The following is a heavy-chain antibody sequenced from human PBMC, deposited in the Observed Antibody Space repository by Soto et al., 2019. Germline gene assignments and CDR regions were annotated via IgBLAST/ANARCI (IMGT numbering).Heavy chain of an antibody. Sequence: QVQLVESGGGVVQPGGSLRLSCAASGFTLSSSAMHWVRQAPGKGLEWVAVISYDGYYKHYADSLKGRFTISRDNSKNTLYLQMNSLRTEDTAVYYCARRRSGWYIDYWGQGTLVTVSS. D-gene: IGHD6-19*01. V-gene: IGHV3-30-3*01. J-gene: IGHJ4*02. CDR3: ARRRSGWYIDY. CDR2: ISYDGYYK. CDR1: GFTLSSSA.